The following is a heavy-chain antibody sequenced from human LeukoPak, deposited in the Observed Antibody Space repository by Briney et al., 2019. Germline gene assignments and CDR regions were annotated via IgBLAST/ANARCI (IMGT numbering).Heavy chain of an antibody. CDR1: GGSISSSSYY. CDR3: ARGAPPHYYGSGRFHDY. V-gene: IGHV4-39*07. CDR2: IYYSGST. D-gene: IGHD3-10*01. Sequence: SETLSLTCTVSGGSISSSSYYWGWIRQPPGKGLEWIGSIYYSGSTYYNPSLKSRVTISVDTSKNQFSLKLSSVTAADTAVYYCARGAPPHYYGSGRFHDYWGQGTLVTVSS. J-gene: IGHJ4*02.